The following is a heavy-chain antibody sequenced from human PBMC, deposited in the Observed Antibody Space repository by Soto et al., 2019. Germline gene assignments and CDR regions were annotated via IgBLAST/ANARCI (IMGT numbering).Heavy chain of an antibody. CDR2: ISGSGGST. Sequence: GGSLRLSCAASGFTFSSYAMSWVRQAPGEGLEWVSAISGSGGSTYYADSVKGRFTISRDNSKNTLYLQMNSLRAEDTAVYYCAKISTVTTGVYYYYYYGMDVWGQGTTVTVSS. CDR3: AKISTVTTGVYYYYYYGMDV. CDR1: GFTFSSYA. D-gene: IGHD4-4*01. J-gene: IGHJ6*02. V-gene: IGHV3-23*01.